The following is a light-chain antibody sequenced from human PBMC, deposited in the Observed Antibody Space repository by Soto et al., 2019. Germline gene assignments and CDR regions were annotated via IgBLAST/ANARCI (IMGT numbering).Light chain of an antibody. CDR2: GAS. Sequence: EIVLTQSPGTLSLSPGERATLSCRARQSGSSSYLAWYQQKPGQAPRLLIYGASGRATGIPDRFSGSGSGTDFTLTISRLEPEDFAVYYCQQYPGYTFGQGTKLEIK. J-gene: IGKJ2*01. CDR1: QSGSSSY. CDR3: QQYPGYT. V-gene: IGKV3-20*01.